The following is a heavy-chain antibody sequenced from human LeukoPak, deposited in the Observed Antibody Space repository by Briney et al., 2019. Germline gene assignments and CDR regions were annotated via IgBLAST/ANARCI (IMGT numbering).Heavy chain of an antibody. V-gene: IGHV4-59*12. CDR2: IYYSGST. CDR1: GGSISSYY. D-gene: IGHD6-19*01. J-gene: IGHJ5*02. CDR3: ARGLYSSGWYRVYNWFDP. Sequence: SSETLSLTCTVSGGSISSYYWSWIRQPPGKGLEWIGYIYYSGSTNYNPSLKSRVTISVDTSKNQFSLKLSSVTAADTAVYYCARGLYSSGWYRVYNWFDPWGQGTLVTVSS.